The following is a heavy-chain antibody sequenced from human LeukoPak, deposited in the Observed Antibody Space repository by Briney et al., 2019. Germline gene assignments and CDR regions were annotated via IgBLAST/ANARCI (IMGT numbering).Heavy chain of an antibody. Sequence: GGSLRLSCAASGFTFNNHAMNWVRLAPGKGLEWVSAIRGGGGDTYYVESVKGRYTISRDNSKNTVSLHMNSLRAEDTAVYFCANSPYYFHISVVDWGQGTLVTVSS. D-gene: IGHD3-22*01. CDR1: GFTFNNHA. V-gene: IGHV3-23*01. CDR2: IRGGGGDT. J-gene: IGHJ4*02. CDR3: ANSPYYFHISVVD.